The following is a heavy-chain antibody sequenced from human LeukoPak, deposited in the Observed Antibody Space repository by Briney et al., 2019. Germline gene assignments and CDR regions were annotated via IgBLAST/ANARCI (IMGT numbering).Heavy chain of an antibody. CDR3: ARDVGEYCSSVSCYASDY. CDR1: GYTFTGYY. Sequence: ASVKVSCKASGYTFTGYYMHWVRQAPGQGLEWMGWINPSSGGTNYAQKFQGRVTMTRDTSISTVYMELSRLRSDDTAVYYCARDVGEYCSSVSCYASDYWGQGTLVTVSS. D-gene: IGHD2-2*01. V-gene: IGHV1-2*02. J-gene: IGHJ4*02. CDR2: INPSSGGT.